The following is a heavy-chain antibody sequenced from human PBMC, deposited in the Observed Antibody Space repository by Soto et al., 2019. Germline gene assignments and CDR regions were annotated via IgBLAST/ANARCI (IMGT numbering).Heavy chain of an antibody. V-gene: IGHV1-8*01. J-gene: IGHJ4*02. Sequence: QVQLVQSGAEVKKPGASVKVSCKASGYTFTSYDINWVRQATGQGPEWMGWMNPNSGNTGYAQKFQGRVTMTRNTSISTAYMELSSLRSEDTAVYYCARGYYYDSSGYIYYFDYWGQGTLVTVSS. D-gene: IGHD3-22*01. CDR1: GYTFTSYD. CDR3: ARGYYYDSSGYIYYFDY. CDR2: MNPNSGNT.